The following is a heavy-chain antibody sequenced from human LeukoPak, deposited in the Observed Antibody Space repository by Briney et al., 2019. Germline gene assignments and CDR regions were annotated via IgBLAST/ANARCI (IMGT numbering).Heavy chain of an antibody. CDR3: AREFHMDV. CDR1: GGSISSSSYY. V-gene: IGHV4-39*07. CDR2: IYYSGST. Sequence: SQTLSLTCTVSGGSISSSSYYWGWIRQPPGKGLEWIGSIYYSGSTYYNPSLKSRVTISVDTSKNQSSLKLSSVTAADTAVYYCAREFHMDVWGKGTTVTVSS. J-gene: IGHJ6*03.